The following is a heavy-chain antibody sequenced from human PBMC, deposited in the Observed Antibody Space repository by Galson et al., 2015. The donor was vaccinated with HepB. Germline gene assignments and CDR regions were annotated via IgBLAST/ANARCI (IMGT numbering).Heavy chain of an antibody. Sequence: SLRLSCAASRFTFSRCAMHWVRQAPGKGLEYVPGITSNGGSTYYADSVKGRFTISRDNSKNTLYLQMSSLRAEDTAVYYCVKGVTVTTSNYYGMDVWGQGTTVTVSS. CDR2: ITSNGGST. V-gene: IGHV3-64D*06. D-gene: IGHD4-17*01. CDR3: VKGVTVTTSNYYGMDV. CDR1: RFTFSRCA. J-gene: IGHJ6*02.